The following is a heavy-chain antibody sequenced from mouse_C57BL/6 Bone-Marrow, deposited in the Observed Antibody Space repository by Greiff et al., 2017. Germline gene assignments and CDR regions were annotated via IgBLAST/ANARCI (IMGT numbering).Heavy chain of an antibody. J-gene: IGHJ4*01. CDR2: ISYDGSN. V-gene: IGHV3-6*01. Sequence: DVKLVESGPSLVKPSQSLSLTCSVTGYSITSGYYWNWIRQFPGNKLEWMGYISYDGSNNYNPSLKNRISITRDTSKNQFFLKLNSVTTEDTATYYCARGPIRHYYAMDYWGQGTSVTVSS. CDR3: ARGPIRHYYAMDY. CDR1: GYSITSGYY.